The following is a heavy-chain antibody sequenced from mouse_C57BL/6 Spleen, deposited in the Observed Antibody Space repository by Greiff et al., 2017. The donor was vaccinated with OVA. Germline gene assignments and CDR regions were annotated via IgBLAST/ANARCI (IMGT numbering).Heavy chain of an antibody. CDR1: GFNIKDDY. Sequence: VHVKQSGAELVRPGASVKLSCTASGFNIKDDYMHWVKQRPEQGLEWIGWIDPENGDTEYASKFQGKATITADTSSNTAYLQLSSLTSEDTAVYYCTTGQLGAYWGQGTLVTVSA. J-gene: IGHJ3*01. D-gene: IGHD3-3*01. V-gene: IGHV14-4*01. CDR2: IDPENGDT. CDR3: TTGQLGAY.